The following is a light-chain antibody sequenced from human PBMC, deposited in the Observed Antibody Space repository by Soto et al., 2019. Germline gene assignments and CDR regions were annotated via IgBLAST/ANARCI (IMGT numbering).Light chain of an antibody. J-gene: IGKJ1*01. Sequence: DIQVTQSPSSLSASVGATLTPTCRASQTIANYLIGYQQQSGKAPTLLIYATDTLQSGVPSGLSGGRSGTAYSLIISSMQAEDFATYYCQQSYNPPQTFGQGTRVDIK. V-gene: IGKV1-39*01. CDR2: ATD. CDR3: QQSYNPPQT. CDR1: QTIANY.